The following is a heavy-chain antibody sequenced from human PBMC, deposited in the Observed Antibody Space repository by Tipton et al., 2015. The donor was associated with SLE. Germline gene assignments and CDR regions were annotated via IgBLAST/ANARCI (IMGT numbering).Heavy chain of an antibody. CDR3: ARDKGDYYYGSSGPPIDL. CDR2: ISPYNGNM. D-gene: IGHD3-22*01. CDR1: GYTFTTYG. V-gene: IGHV1-18*01. Sequence: QSGPEVKKPGASVKVSCKASGYTFTTYGISWVRQAPGQGLEWMGWISPYNGNMKYAQKFQGSVTMTTDTSTSTAYMEVRSLRSDDTAVYYYARDKGDYYYGSSGPPIDLWGQGTLVRVSS. J-gene: IGHJ4*02.